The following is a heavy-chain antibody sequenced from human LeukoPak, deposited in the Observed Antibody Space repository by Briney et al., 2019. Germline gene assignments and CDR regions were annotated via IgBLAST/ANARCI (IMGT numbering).Heavy chain of an antibody. CDR3: AKDRDDYGDPDAFDI. CDR2: IYSDGRT. CDR1: GFTVSSNF. J-gene: IGHJ3*02. D-gene: IGHD4-17*01. Sequence: GGSLRLSCEASGFTVSSNFMGWVRQTPEKGLEWVSLIYSDGRTYYADSVKGRFTISRDNSKNTLDLQMNSLRAEDTAVYYCAKDRDDYGDPDAFDIWGQGTMVTVSS. V-gene: IGHV3-53*01.